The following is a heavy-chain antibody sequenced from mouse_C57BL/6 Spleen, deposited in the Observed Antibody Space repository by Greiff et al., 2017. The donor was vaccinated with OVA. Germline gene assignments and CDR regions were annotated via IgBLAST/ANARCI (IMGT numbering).Heavy chain of an antibody. CDR1: GYTFTSYW. Sequence: VQLQQSGAELVKPGASVKMSCKASGYTFTSYWITWVKQRPGQGLEWIGDIYPGSGSTNYNEKFKSKATLTVDTSSSTAYMQLSSLTSEDSAVYYCAREGGYGSSHWYFDVWGTGTTVTVSS. V-gene: IGHV1-55*01. CDR2: IYPGSGST. J-gene: IGHJ1*03. CDR3: AREGGYGSSHWYFDV. D-gene: IGHD1-1*01.